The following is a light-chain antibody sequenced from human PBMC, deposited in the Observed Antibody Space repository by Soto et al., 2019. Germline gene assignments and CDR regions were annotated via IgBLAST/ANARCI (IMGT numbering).Light chain of an antibody. Sequence: EKVMTQSPATLSVSPGESATLSCRASQSISSELAWYQQKPCQPPRLLNYGASTRATGGPARLTGSGSSSDFTLNISGLQSEDFAVYYCQQGHNWTITLGQGTRLEI. J-gene: IGKJ2*01. V-gene: IGKV3-15*01. CDR2: GAS. CDR3: QQGHNWTIT. CDR1: QSISSE.